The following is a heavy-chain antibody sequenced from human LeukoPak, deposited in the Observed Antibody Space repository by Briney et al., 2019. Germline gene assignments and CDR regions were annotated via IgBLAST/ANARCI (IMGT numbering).Heavy chain of an antibody. CDR3: AKAEGYFDWLLSSNWFDP. CDR2: INHSGST. CDR1: GGSFSGYY. Sequence: SETLSLTCAVYGGSFSGYYWSWIRQPPGKGLEWIGEINHSGSTNYNPSLKSRVTISVDTSKNQFSLKLSSVTAADTAVYYCAKAEGYFDWLLSSNWFDPWGQGTLVTVPS. V-gene: IGHV4-34*01. J-gene: IGHJ5*02. D-gene: IGHD3-9*01.